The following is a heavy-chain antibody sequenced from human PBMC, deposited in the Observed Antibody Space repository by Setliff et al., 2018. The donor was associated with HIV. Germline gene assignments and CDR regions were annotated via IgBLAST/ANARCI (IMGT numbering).Heavy chain of an antibody. CDR1: GYGFTYYY. J-gene: IGHJ4*02. CDR3: ARAPTSARVWFDY. Sequence: ASVKVSCKASGYGFTYYYIHWVRQAPGQGLEWLGMLNPSGGVTDYAQRFQGRLTMTRDTSTSTVYMELSTLRSDDTAMYYCARAPTSARVWFDYWGQGTQVTVSS. CDR2: LNPSGGVT. V-gene: IGHV1-46*01. D-gene: IGHD4-4*01.